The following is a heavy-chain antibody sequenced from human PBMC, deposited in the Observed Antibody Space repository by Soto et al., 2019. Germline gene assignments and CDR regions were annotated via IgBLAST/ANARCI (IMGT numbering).Heavy chain of an antibody. D-gene: IGHD3-9*01. CDR1: GYTFTSYD. J-gene: IGHJ6*03. CDR3: ARGGYFDWLLHYYYYYMDV. Sequence: ASVKVSCKASGYTFTSYDINWVRQATGQGLEWMGWMNPSSGNTGYAQKFQGRVTMTRNTSISTAYMELSSLRSEDTAVYYCARGGYFDWLLHYYYYYMDVWGKGTTVTVSS. CDR2: MNPSSGNT. V-gene: IGHV1-8*01.